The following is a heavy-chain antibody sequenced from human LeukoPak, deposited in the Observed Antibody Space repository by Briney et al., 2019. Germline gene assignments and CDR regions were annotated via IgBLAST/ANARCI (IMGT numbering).Heavy chain of an antibody. J-gene: IGHJ4*02. V-gene: IGHV1-46*01. CDR2: LNPNRRST. CDR1: LYTFTHYY. Sequence: ASVTVSYKPSLYTFTHYYLHWVRQAPGQRLEWMGILNPNRRSTSYAQKFQVRVTITRDTSTSTVYMELSSLRSEDTAVYYCASSYDSRRFGYWGQGTLVTVSS. D-gene: IGHD3-22*01. CDR3: ASSYDSRRFGY.